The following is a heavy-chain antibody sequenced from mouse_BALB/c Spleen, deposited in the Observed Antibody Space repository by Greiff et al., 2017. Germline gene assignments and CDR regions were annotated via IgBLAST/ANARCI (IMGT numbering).Heavy chain of an antibody. V-gene: IGHV1S81*02. J-gene: IGHJ3*01. CDR1: GYTFTSYW. D-gene: IGHD1-1*01. CDR3: AREITRYGSSSFAY. Sequence: QVQLQQPGAELVKPGASVKLSCKASGYTFTSYWMHWVKQRPGQGLEWIGEINPSNGRTKYNEKFKSKATLTVDKSSSTAYMQLSSLTSEDSAVYYCAREITRYGSSSFAYWGQGTLVTVSA. CDR2: INPSNGRT.